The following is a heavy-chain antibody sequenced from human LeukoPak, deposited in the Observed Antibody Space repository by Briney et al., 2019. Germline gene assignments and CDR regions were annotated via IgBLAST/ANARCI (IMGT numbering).Heavy chain of an antibody. CDR2: IYYSGST. V-gene: IGHV4-39*07. J-gene: IGHJ4*02. CDR3: ARGGYYDSSGYIY. CDR1: GGSISSSSYY. Sequence: PSETLSLTCTVSGGSISSSSYYWGWIRQPPGKGLEWIGSIYYSGSTYYNPSLKSRVTISVDTSKNQFSLKLSSVTAADTAVYYCARGGYYDSSGYIYWGQGTLVTVSS. D-gene: IGHD3-22*01.